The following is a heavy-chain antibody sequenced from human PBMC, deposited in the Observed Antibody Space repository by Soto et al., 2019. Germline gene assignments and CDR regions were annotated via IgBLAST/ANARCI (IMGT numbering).Heavy chain of an antibody. Sequence: QVQLVQSGAEVKKPGASVKVSCKASGYTFTSYGINWVRQAPGQGLEWMGWISAYNGNTNYAPKLQGRVTMTTDTSTTTGYMELRSLRSDDTAVYYCARVSTVWFGAYYYGMDVWGQGTTVTVSS. CDR3: ARVSTVWFGAYYYGMDV. J-gene: IGHJ6*02. CDR1: GYTFTSYG. D-gene: IGHD3-10*01. V-gene: IGHV1-18*01. CDR2: ISAYNGNT.